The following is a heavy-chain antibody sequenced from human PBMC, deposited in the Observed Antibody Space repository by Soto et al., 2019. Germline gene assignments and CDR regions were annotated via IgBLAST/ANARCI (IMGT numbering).Heavy chain of an antibody. CDR1: GYTFTSYD. J-gene: IGHJ5*02. Sequence: QVQLVQSGAEVKKPGASVKVSCKASGYTFTSYDINWVRQATGQGLEWMGWMNPNSGNTGYAQKFQGRVTMTRNTSISTAYMELSSLRSEDAAVYYCARERRWGTLSNRWFDPWGQGTLVTVSS. D-gene: IGHD7-27*01. V-gene: IGHV1-8*01. CDR2: MNPNSGNT. CDR3: ARERRWGTLSNRWFDP.